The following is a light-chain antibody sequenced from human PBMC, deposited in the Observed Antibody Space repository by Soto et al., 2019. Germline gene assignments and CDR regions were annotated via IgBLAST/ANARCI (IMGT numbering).Light chain of an antibody. CDR3: QQRSNRLT. J-gene: IGKJ4*01. V-gene: IGKV3-15*01. CDR1: ETVSKK. Sequence: EIVMTQSPATLSVSPGDTATLSCRANETVSKKLAWYQQKPGQAPRLLIHDAATRASDNPARFSGSGSGTEFTLTINSLQSEDLAVYYCQQRSNRLTVGGGTKVDIK. CDR2: DAA.